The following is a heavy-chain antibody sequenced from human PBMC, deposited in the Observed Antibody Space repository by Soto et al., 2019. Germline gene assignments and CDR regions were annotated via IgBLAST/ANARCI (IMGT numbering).Heavy chain of an antibody. CDR3: ARVLQRGNSAPFDY. Sequence: EVQLVESGGGLVKPGGSLRLSCAASGFTFSSYSMNWVRQAPGKGLEWVSSISSSSSYIYYADSVKGRFTISRDNAKNSLYLQMNSLRAEDTAVYYCARVLQRGNSAPFDYWGQGTLVTVSS. J-gene: IGHJ4*02. CDR1: GFTFSSYS. D-gene: IGHD2-21*02. V-gene: IGHV3-21*01. CDR2: ISSSSSYI.